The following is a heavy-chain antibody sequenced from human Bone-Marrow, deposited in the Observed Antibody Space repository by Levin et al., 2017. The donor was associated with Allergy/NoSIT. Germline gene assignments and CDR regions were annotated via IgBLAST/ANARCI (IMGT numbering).Heavy chain of an antibody. Sequence: GESLKISCAASGFTFSSYAMHWVRQAPGKGLEWVAVISYDGSNKYYADSVKGRFTISRDNSKNTLYLQMNSLRAEDTAVYYCARPTARQDYWGQGTLVTVSS. D-gene: IGHD6-6*01. J-gene: IGHJ4*02. CDR2: ISYDGSNK. CDR3: ARPTARQDY. V-gene: IGHV3-30-3*01. CDR1: GFTFSSYA.